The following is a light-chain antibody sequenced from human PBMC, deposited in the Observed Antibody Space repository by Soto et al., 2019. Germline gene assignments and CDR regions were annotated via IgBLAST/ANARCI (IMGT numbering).Light chain of an antibody. CDR2: DVS. Sequence: QSALTQPRSVSGSPGQSVTISCTVSSSDVGGYYYVSGYQQPPCKAPRLMIYDVSKRPSGVPDRFSVYKSGTTASLTISGLKAADEADYYCCSFAGSYTPYVFGTGTKVTVL. CDR1: SSDVGGYYY. CDR3: CSFAGSYTPYV. J-gene: IGLJ1*01. V-gene: IGLV2-11*01.